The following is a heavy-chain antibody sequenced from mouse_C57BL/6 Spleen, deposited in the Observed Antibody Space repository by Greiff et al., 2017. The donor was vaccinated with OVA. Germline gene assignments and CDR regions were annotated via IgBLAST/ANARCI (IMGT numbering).Heavy chain of an antibody. J-gene: IGHJ2*01. CDR2: IDPSDSET. Sequence: QVQLQQPGAELVRPGSSVKLSCKASGYTFTSYWMHWVKQRPIQGLEWIGNIDPSDSETHYNQKFKDKATLTVDKSSSTAYMQLSSLTSEDSAVYYCARDYEGNYYFDYWGQGTTLTVSS. D-gene: IGHD2-4*01. CDR3: ARDYEGNYYFDY. V-gene: IGHV1-52*01. CDR1: GYTFTSYW.